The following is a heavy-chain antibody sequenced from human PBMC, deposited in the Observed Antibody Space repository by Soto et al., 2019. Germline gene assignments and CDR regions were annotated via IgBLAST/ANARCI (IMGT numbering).Heavy chain of an antibody. CDR3: ARDLGGEYCGGDCYWENAFDI. V-gene: IGHV4-59*01. D-gene: IGHD2-21*02. CDR2: IYYGGST. J-gene: IGHJ3*02. CDR1: GGSISSYY. Sequence: PSETLSLTCTVSGGSISSYYWSWIRQPPGKGLEWIGYIYYGGSTNYNPSLKSRVTISVDTSKNQFSLKLSSVTAADTAVYYCARDLGGEYCGGDCYWENAFDIWGQGTMVTVSS.